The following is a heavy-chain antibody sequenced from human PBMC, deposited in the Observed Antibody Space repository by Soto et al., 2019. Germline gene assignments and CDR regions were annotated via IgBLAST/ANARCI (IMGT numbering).Heavy chain of an antibody. V-gene: IGHV1-2*02. D-gene: IGHD6-19*01. CDR2: INPNSGGT. Sequence: ASVKVSCKASGYTFTGYYMHWVRQAPGQGLEWMGWINPNSGGTNYVQKFQGRVTMTRDTSISTAYMELSRLRSDDTAVYYCARDTPYSSGWPDYWGQGTLVTVSS. CDR1: GYTFTGYY. J-gene: IGHJ4*02. CDR3: ARDTPYSSGWPDY.